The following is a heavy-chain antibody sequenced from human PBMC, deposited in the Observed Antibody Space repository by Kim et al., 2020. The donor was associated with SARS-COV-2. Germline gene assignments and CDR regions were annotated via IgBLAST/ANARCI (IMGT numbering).Heavy chain of an antibody. CDR2: IYYSGST. CDR3: ARARGITMIVVVITTAFDI. CDR1: GGSISSGGYY. J-gene: IGHJ3*02. D-gene: IGHD3-22*01. Sequence: SETLSLTCTVSGGSISSGGYYWSWIRQHPGKGLEWIGYIYYSGSTYYNPSLKSRVTISVDTSKNQFSLKLSSVTAADTAVYYCARARGITMIVVVITTAFDIGGQGTMVTVSS. V-gene: IGHV4-31*03.